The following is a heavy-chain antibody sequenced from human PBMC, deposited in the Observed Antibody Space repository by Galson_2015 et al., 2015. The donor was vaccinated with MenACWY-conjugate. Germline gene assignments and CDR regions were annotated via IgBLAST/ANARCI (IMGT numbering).Heavy chain of an antibody. CDR1: GFTFNNYW. CDR2: IKADGSFS. J-gene: IGHJ4*02. V-gene: IGHV3-74*01. Sequence: SLRLSCAASGFTFNNYWMHWVRHPPGKGLEWISYIKADGSFSNYADSVKGRFTISTDNAKNMVYLQMDGLGGEDTAVYFCARGNNCAFDSWGQGTLVTVSS. CDR3: ARGNNCAFDS. D-gene: IGHD1-1*01.